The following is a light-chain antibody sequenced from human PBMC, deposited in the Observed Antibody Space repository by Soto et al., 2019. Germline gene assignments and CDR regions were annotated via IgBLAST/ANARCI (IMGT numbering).Light chain of an antibody. V-gene: IGKV3-15*01. CDR1: QSVSSN. CDR3: QQYNNWPPIT. CDR2: GAS. J-gene: IGKJ5*01. Sequence: EIVMTQSPATLYVSPGEKATLSCRASQSVSSNLAWYQQKPGQAPRLLIYGASTRATGIPARFSGSGSATEFTLTISSLQSEDFAVYYCQQYNNWPPITFGQGTRLEIK.